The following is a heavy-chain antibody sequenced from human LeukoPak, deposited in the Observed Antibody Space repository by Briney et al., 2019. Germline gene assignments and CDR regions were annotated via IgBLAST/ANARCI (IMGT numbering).Heavy chain of an antibody. CDR2: ISYDGSNK. Sequence: GGSLRLSCAASGFTFSSYAMHWVRQAPGKGLEWVAVISYDGSNKYYADSVKGRFTISRDNSKNTLYLQMNSLRAEDTAVYYCASGVVVTASRVFDYWGQGTLVTVSS. CDR3: ASGVVVTASRVFDY. V-gene: IGHV3-30*04. J-gene: IGHJ4*02. CDR1: GFTFSSYA. D-gene: IGHD2-21*02.